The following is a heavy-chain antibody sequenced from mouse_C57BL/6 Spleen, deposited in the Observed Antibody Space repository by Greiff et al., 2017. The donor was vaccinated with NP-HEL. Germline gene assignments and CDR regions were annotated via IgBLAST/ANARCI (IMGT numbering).Heavy chain of an antibody. CDR3: ITTVEYYFDY. D-gene: IGHD1-1*01. CDR2: IRNKANNHAT. J-gene: IGHJ2*01. CDR1: GFTFSDAW. V-gene: IGHV6-6*01. Sequence: EVQLQESGGGLVQPGGSMKLSCAASGFTFSDAWMDWVRQSPEKGLEWVAEIRNKANNHATYYAESVKGRFTISRDDSKSSVYLQMNSLRAEDTGIYYCITTVEYYFDYWGQGTTLTVSS.